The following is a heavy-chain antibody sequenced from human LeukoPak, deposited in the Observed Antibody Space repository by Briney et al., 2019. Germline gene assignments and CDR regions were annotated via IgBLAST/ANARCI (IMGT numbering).Heavy chain of an antibody. CDR1: GGTFSSYA. V-gene: IGHV1-69*05. J-gene: IGHJ4*02. Sequence: SVKVSXKASGGTFSSYAISWVRQAPGQGLEWMGGIIPIFGTANYAQKFQGRVTITTDESTSTAYMELSSLRSEDTAVYYCAIGGYDTYFDYWGQGTLVTVSS. CDR2: IIPIFGTA. D-gene: IGHD5-12*01. CDR3: AIGGYDTYFDY.